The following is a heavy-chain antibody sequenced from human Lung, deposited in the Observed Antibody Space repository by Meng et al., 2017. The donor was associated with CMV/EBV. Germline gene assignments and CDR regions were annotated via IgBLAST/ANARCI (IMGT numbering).Heavy chain of an antibody. CDR2: IKPYSGDT. Sequence: FTGFYWPWVGQAPGQGLEWMGWIKPYSGDTKLAQHFQGRVTITTDTSISAAYLGLSRLTSDGTAVYCCARDPNYCSATRCTNDAFDRWGQGTMVTVSS. CDR1: FTGFY. D-gene: IGHD2-2*01. V-gene: IGHV1-2*02. CDR3: ARDPNYCSATRCTNDAFDR. J-gene: IGHJ3*02.